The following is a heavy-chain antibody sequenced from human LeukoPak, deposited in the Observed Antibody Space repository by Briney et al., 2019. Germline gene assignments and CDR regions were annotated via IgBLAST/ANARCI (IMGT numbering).Heavy chain of an antibody. Sequence: SETLSLTCTVSGGSISSYYWSWIRQPPGKGLEWIGYIYYSGSTNYNPSLKSRVTISVDTSKNQFSLKLSSVTAADTAVYYCARDRSGWYFLDYWGQGTLVTVSS. CDR1: GGSISSYY. CDR3: ARDRSGWYFLDY. CDR2: IYYSGST. D-gene: IGHD6-19*01. V-gene: IGHV4-59*01. J-gene: IGHJ4*02.